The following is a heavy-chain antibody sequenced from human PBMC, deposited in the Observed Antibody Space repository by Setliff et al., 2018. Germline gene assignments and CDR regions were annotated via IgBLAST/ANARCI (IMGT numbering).Heavy chain of an antibody. CDR2: ISPYNGYI. CDR1: GYTFSTYG. D-gene: IGHD2-2*01. J-gene: IGHJ3*02. Sequence: ASVKVSCKASGYTFSTYGIAWVRQAPGQGLEWMGWISPYNGYIIYAHKFQGRVTMTTDTSTGTADMELRNLRSDDTAVYYCTRDSNIVVVPPHRTAFDIWGQGTMVTVSS. CDR3: TRDSNIVVVPPHRTAFDI. V-gene: IGHV1-18*01.